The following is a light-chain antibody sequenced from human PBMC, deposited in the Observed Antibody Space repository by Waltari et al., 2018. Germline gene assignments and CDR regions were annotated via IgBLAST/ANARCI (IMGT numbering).Light chain of an antibody. CDR1: SSDVGSYNL. J-gene: IGLJ2*01. Sequence: QSALPQPASVSGSPGPSITLSCPGTSSDVGSYNLVSWYQQHPGKAPKLMIYAGSRRPSGVSNRFSGSKSGNTASLTISGLQAEDEANYYCCSYAGSNTVVFGGGTKLTVL. CDR3: CSYAGSNTVV. CDR2: AGS. V-gene: IGLV2-23*01.